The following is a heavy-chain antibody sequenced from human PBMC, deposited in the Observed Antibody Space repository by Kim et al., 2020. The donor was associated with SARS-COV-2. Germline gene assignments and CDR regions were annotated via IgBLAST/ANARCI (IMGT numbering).Heavy chain of an antibody. CDR3: ARESDVAGNDS. J-gene: IGHJ4*02. D-gene: IGHD6-19*01. CDR2: ISSSGSTI. Sequence: GGSLRLSCAASGFTFSSYEMNWVRQAPGKGLEWVSYISSSGSTIHYADSVQGRFTISSDNAKNSLYLQMNSLGAEDTAVYYCARESDVAGNDSWGQGSLVTVSS. V-gene: IGHV3-48*03. CDR1: GFTFSSYE.